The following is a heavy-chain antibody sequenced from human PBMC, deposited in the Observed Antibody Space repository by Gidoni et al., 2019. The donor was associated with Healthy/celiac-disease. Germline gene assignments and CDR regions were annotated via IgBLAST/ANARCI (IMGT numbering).Heavy chain of an antibody. CDR3: ARTYCSSTSCYQWDYYYGMDV. Sequence: EVQLVQSGAEVKKPGESLKISCKGSGYSFTSSWIGWVRQMPGKGLEWMGIIYPGDSDTRYSPSFQGQVTISADKSISTAYLQWSSLKASDTAMYYCARTYCSSTSCYQWDYYYGMDVWGQGTTVTVSS. CDR2: IYPGDSDT. CDR1: GYSFTSSW. D-gene: IGHD2-2*01. V-gene: IGHV5-51*01. J-gene: IGHJ6*02.